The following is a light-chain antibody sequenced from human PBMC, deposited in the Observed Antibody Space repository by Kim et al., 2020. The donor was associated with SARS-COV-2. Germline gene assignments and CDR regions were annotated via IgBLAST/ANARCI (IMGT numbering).Light chain of an antibody. CDR2: KDS. V-gene: IGLV3-9*01. CDR1: NIGSKN. J-gene: IGLJ3*02. CDR3: QVWDSSTRV. Sequence: SYELTQPLSVSVALGQTARSTWGGNNIGSKNVHWYQQKPGLAPVLVMYKDSNRPSGIPERCSASNSGNTATLTITRARAGDEADYYCQVWDSSTRVFGRGTKLTVL.